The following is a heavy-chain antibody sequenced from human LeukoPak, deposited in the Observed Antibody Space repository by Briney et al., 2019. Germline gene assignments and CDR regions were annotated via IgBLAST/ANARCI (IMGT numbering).Heavy chain of an antibody. CDR3: ASSYSNDPYYYYMDV. J-gene: IGHJ6*03. D-gene: IGHD4-11*01. V-gene: IGHV4-59*12. CDR1: GGSISSYY. Sequence: SETLSLTCTVSGGSISSYYWSWIRQPPGKGLEWIGYIYYSGSTNYNPSLKSRVTISVDTSKNQFSLKLSSVTAADTAVYYCASSYSNDPYYYYMDVWGKGTTVTVSS. CDR2: IYYSGST.